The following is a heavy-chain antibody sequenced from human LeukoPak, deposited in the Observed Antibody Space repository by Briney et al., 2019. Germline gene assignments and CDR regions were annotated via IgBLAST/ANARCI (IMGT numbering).Heavy chain of an antibody. CDR1: GFTFSSYA. CDR3: AASCLGEGGMDV. J-gene: IGHJ6*02. Sequence: GGSLRLSCAASGFTFSSYAMSWVRQAPGKGLEWVSAISGSGGCTYYADSVKGRFTISRDNSKNTLYLQMNSLRAEDTAVYYCAASCLGEGGMDVWGQGTTVTVSS. V-gene: IGHV3-23*01. CDR2: ISGSGGCT. D-gene: IGHD2-2*01.